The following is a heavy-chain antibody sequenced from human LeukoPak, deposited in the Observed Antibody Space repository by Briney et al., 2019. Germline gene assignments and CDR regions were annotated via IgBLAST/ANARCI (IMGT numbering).Heavy chain of an antibody. CDR1: GGSISSGGYY. CDR3: ARGNRYNWNDVPPFDY. J-gene: IGHJ4*02. Sequence: PSETLSLTCTVSGGSISSGGYYWRWIRQHPGKGLEWIGYIYYSGSTYYNPSLKSRVTISVDTSKNQFSLKLSSVTAADTAVYYCARGNRYNWNDVPPFDYWGQGTLVTVSS. CDR2: IYYSGST. V-gene: IGHV4-31*03. D-gene: IGHD1-20*01.